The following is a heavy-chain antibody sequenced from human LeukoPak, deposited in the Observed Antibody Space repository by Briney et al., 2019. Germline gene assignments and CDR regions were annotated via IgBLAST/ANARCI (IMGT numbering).Heavy chain of an antibody. Sequence: GGSLRLFCAASGFTFSSYWMRWVREAPGEGLEWVANINQDGSEKYYVDSVKGRFTISRDNARNSLYLQMNSLRAEDTAVYYCARRHLGLDYWGQGTLVTVSS. J-gene: IGHJ4*02. CDR1: GFTFSSYW. CDR2: INQDGSEK. CDR3: ARRHLGLDY. V-gene: IGHV3-7*01. D-gene: IGHD3-3*02.